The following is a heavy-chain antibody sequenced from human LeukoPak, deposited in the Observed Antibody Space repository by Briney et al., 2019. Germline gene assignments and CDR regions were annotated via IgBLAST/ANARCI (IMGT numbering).Heavy chain of an antibody. J-gene: IGHJ4*02. CDR3: ASSPSATSFGGN. V-gene: IGHV1-46*01. CDR1: GYTFTSYY. D-gene: IGHD3-3*01. CDR2: INPSGGST. Sequence: ASVKVSCKASGYTFTSYYMHWVRQAPGQGLERMGIINPSGGSTSYAQKFQGRVTMTRDTSTSTVYMELSSLRSEDTAVYYCASSPSATSFGGNWGQGTLVTVSS.